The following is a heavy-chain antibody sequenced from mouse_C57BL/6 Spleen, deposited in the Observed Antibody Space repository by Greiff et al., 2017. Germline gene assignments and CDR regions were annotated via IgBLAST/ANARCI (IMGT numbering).Heavy chain of an antibody. J-gene: IGHJ3*01. CDR3: ADYYGGS. CDR1: GYTFTSYW. D-gene: IGHD1-2*01. CDR2: IDPSDSYT. V-gene: IGHV1-59*01. Sequence: VQLQQPGAELVRPGTSVKLSCKASGYTFTSYWMHWVKQRPGQGLEWIGVIDPSDSYTNYNQKFKGKATLTVDTSSSTAYMQLSSLTSEDSAVYYCADYYGGSWGQGTLVTVSA.